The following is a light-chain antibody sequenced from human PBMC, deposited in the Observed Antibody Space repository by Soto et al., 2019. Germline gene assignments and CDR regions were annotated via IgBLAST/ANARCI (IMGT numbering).Light chain of an antibody. V-gene: IGLV2-23*02. CDR2: EVS. Sequence: QSVLTQPASVSGSPGQSITISCTGTNSDVGSYNLVSWYQQHPGKAPKVMIYEVSKRPSGVPNRFSGSKSGNTASLTISGLQAEDEADYYCCSYAGSSTYVCGTGTKLTVL. CDR3: CSYAGSSTYV. J-gene: IGLJ1*01. CDR1: NSDVGSYNL.